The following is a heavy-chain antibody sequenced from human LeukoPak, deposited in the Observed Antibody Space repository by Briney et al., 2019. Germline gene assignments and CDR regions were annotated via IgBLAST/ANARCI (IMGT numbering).Heavy chain of an antibody. V-gene: IGHV3-30*03. CDR1: GFTFSSYG. CDR3: ASRGVVTGAFDI. D-gene: IGHD4-23*01. Sequence: PGGSLRLSCAASGFTFSSYGMHWVRQAPGKGLEWVAVISYDGSNKYYADSVKGRFTISRDNAKNTLYLRMNSLRAEDTAVYYCASRGVVTGAFDIWGQGTMVTVSS. J-gene: IGHJ3*02. CDR2: ISYDGSNK.